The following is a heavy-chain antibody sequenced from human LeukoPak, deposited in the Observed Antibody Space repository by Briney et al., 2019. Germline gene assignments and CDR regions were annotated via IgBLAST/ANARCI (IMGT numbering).Heavy chain of an antibody. CDR1: GFTFSSYW. Sequence: GGSLRLSCAASGFTFSSYWMSWVRQAPGKGLEWVANIKQDGSEKYYVDPVKGRFTISRDNAKNSLYLQMNSLRAEDTAVYYCAYCGGDCYSIDYWGQGTLVTVSS. CDR3: AYCGGDCYSIDY. J-gene: IGHJ4*02. CDR2: IKQDGSEK. V-gene: IGHV3-7*01. D-gene: IGHD2-21*01.